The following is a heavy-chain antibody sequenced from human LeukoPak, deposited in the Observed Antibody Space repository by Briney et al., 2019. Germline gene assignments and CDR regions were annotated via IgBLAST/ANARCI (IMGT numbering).Heavy chain of an antibody. CDR1: GFIFGDHA. V-gene: IGHV3-49*04. CDR2: IRSRAYGGTT. Sequence: PGGSLRLSCTGYGFIFGDHAMSWVRQAPGKGLEWVGFIRSRAYGGTTEYAASVKGGFTISRDDSKGIAYLEMNSLETEDTALYYCARGQILLWIHNGMDVWGQGTTVTVSS. CDR3: ARGQILLWIHNGMDV. D-gene: IGHD5-18*01. J-gene: IGHJ6*02.